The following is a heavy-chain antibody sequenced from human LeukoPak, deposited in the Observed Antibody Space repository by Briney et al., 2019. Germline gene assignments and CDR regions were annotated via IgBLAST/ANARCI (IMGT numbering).Heavy chain of an antibody. J-gene: IGHJ5*02. CDR1: GFTFSSYS. V-gene: IGHV3-21*01. CDR2: ISSSSSYI. CDR3: ARDGEDIVVVPAAGDNWFDP. D-gene: IGHD2-2*01. Sequence: NPGGSLRLSCAASGFTFSSYSMNWVRQAPGKGLEWVSSISSSSSYIYYADSVKGRFTISRDNAKNSLYLQMNSLRAEDTAVYYYARDGEDIVVVPAAGDNWFDPWGQGTLVTVSS.